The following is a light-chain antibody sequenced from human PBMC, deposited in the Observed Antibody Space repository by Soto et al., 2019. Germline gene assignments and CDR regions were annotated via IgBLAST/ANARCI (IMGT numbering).Light chain of an antibody. Sequence: IVLPQSPSTLSLSPGARATLSCRVSQRGSSNYLAWYQQKPGQAPRLLIYGASTRPTGISSRFSGSGSGTEFTLTISSLQSEDFAVYYCQQYDNWPSTFGQGTKVDTK. J-gene: IGKJ1*01. V-gene: IGKV3-15*01. CDR2: GAS. CDR1: QRGSSN. CDR3: QQYDNWPST.